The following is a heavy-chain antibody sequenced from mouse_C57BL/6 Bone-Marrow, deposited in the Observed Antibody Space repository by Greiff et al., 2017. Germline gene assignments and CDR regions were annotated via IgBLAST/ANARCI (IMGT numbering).Heavy chain of an antibody. CDR1: GYTFTSYW. J-gene: IGHJ3*01. D-gene: IGHD2-3*01. CDR2: IDPSDSET. Sequence: QVQLQQPGAELVRPGSSVKLFCKASGYTFTSYWMHWVKQRPIQGLEWIGNIDPSDSETHYNQKFKDKATLTVDKSSSTAYMQLSSLTSEDSAVYYCARGGYYVSLAYWGQGTLVTVSA. V-gene: IGHV1-52*01. CDR3: ARGGYYVSLAY.